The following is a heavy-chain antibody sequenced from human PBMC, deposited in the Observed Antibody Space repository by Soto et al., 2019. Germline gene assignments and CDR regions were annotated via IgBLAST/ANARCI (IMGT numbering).Heavy chain of an antibody. Sequence: QVQLVQSGAEVKKPGASVKVSCKVSGYSFTSYYMHWVRQSPGQGLEWMGIINPSGGSTCYAQKYQGRITMTRNTSTSTVKMELSRLRSDDTAVSYRARDRHITMVRGVQPIYPPYYYYNCTDVSGQGTTVTLS. D-gene: IGHD3-10*01. CDR3: ARDRHITMVRGVQPIYPPYYYYNCTDV. J-gene: IGHJ6*02. CDR1: GYSFTSYY. CDR2: INPSGGST. V-gene: IGHV1-46*01.